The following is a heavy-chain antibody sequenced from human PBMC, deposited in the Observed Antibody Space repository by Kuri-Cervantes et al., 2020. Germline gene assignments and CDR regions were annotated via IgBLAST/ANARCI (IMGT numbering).Heavy chain of an antibody. CDR3: ARVAGVEGQDYYYYYMDV. CDR2: IKQDGSEK. J-gene: IGHJ6*03. CDR1: GFTFSSYA. V-gene: IGHV3-7*03. D-gene: IGHD1-1*01. Sequence: GESLKISCAASGFTFSSYAMHWVRQAPGKGLERVANIKQDGSEKYYVDSVKGRFTISRDNAKNSLYLQMNSLRAEDTAVYYCARVAGVEGQDYYYYYMDVWGKGTTVTVSS.